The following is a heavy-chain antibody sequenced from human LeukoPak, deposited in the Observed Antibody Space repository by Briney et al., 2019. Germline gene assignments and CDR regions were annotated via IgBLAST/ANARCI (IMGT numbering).Heavy chain of an antibody. V-gene: IGHV4-61*01. D-gene: IGHD2-2*01. Sequence: SETLSLTCTVSGGSVSSGSYYWSWIRQPPGKGLEWIGYIYYSGSTNYNPSLKSRVTISVDTSKNQFSLKLSSVTAADTAVYYCARDFRVPAAAYWYLDLWGRGTLVTVSS. CDR1: GGSVSSGSYY. CDR2: IYYSGST. J-gene: IGHJ2*01. CDR3: ARDFRVPAAAYWYLDL.